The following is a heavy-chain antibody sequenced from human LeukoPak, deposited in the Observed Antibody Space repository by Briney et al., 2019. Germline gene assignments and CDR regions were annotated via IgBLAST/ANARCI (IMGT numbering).Heavy chain of an antibody. CDR2: ISNSGRSI. CDR3: ATERQGSSGWYYFDY. J-gene: IGHJ4*02. CDR1: GFAFSTFI. D-gene: IGHD6-19*01. V-gene: IGHV3-48*01. Sequence: GGSLRPSCAASGFAFSTFIMNWVRQAPGKGLEWVSYISNSGRSINYADSVKGRFTISRDNAKNSLYLQMNSLRAEDTAVYYCATERQGSSGWYYFDYWGQGTLVTVSS.